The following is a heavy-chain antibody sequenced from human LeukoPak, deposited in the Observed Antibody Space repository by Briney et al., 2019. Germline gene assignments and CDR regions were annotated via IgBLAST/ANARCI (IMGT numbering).Heavy chain of an antibody. Sequence: PSETLSLTCTVYGGSVGSVPNYWNWLRQPAGKGLEWIGRIFPSGGTNYNPSLESRVTISLDTSKNQFSLKVRSVTAPDRAAYYCARGDGEYSNSPGNFGFDSWGQGALVTVSP. D-gene: IGHD6-6*01. J-gene: IGHJ4*02. CDR2: IFPSGGT. CDR3: ARGDGEYSNSPGNFGFDS. CDR1: GGSVGSVPNY. V-gene: IGHV4-61*02.